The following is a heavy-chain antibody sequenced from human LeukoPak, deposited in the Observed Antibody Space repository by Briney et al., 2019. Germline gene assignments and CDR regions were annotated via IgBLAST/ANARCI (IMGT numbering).Heavy chain of an antibody. V-gene: IGHV4-59*01. CDR1: GGSISSYY. Sequence: PSETLSLTCTVSGGSISSYYWSWIRQPPGKGLEWIGYIYYSGSTNYNPSLKSRVTISVDTSKNQFSLKLSSVTAADTAVYHCARTTEGGYTYDYFYYYYMDVWGKGTTVTISS. CDR3: ARTTEGGYTYDYFYYYYMDV. J-gene: IGHJ6*03. D-gene: IGHD5-18*01. CDR2: IYYSGST.